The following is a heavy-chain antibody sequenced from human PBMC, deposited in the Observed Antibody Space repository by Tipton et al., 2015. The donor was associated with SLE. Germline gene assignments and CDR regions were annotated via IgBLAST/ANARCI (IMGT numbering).Heavy chain of an antibody. CDR1: GGSISSYY. CDR3: STATGLDEGAGAFDI. CDR2: LYYSGST. Sequence: TLSLTCTVSGGSISSYYWSWIRQPPGKGLEWIGYLYYSGSTNYNPSLKSRVTISVDTSKKQFSLKLSSVTAADTAVYYCSTATGLDEGAGAFDIWGQGTMVTVSS. J-gene: IGHJ3*02. D-gene: IGHD3/OR15-3a*01. V-gene: IGHV4-59*01.